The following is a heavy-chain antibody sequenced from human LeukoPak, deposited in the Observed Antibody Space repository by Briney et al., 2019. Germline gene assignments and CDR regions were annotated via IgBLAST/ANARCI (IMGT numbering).Heavy chain of an antibody. CDR1: GYTFTSYY. V-gene: IGHV1-46*01. CDR3: ARGGYDFWSAQGTRFDP. J-gene: IGHJ5*02. Sequence: ASVKVSCKASGYTFTSYYMHWVRQAPGQGLEWMGIINPSGGSTSYAQKFQGRVTMTRDMSTSTVYMELSSLRSEDTVVYYCARGGYDFWSAQGTRFDPWGQGTLVTVSS. CDR2: INPSGGST. D-gene: IGHD3-3*01.